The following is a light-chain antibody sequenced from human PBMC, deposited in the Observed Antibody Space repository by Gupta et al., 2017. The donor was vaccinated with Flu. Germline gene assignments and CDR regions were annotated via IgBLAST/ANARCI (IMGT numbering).Light chain of an antibody. Sequence: EIAMTQSPATLSVSPGERATLSCRATQSVSTNLAWYQQKPGQAPRLLIYGASTRATGIPDRFSGSGSGTEFTLTSSSRQSEDFAVYYWQQYNNWRTFVHGTKVDIK. V-gene: IGKV3-15*01. CDR2: GAS. CDR1: QSVSTN. J-gene: IGKJ3*01. CDR3: QQYNNWRT.